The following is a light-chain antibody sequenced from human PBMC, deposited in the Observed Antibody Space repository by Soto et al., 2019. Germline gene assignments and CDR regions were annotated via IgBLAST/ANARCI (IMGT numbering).Light chain of an antibody. V-gene: IGKV3D-15*01. CDR3: QRYNNWPLT. Sequence: EIVLTQSPDTLSLSPGERATLSCRASQSVSSYLAWYQQKPGQAPRLLIYDASNRATGIPARFSGSGSGTEFTLTINSLQSEDFAVYYCQRYNNWPLTFGGGTKVDIK. CDR1: QSVSSY. CDR2: DAS. J-gene: IGKJ4*01.